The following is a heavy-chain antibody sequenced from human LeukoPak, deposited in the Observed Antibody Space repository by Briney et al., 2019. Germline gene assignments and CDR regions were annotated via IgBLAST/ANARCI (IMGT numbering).Heavy chain of an antibody. Sequence: RSLRLSCAASGFTFSSYAMHWVRQAPGKGLEWVAVISYDGSNKYHADSVKGRFTISRDNSKNTLYLQMNSLRAEDTAVYYCARDDYYDSLPGYFDYWGQGTLVTVSS. CDR1: GFTFSSYA. D-gene: IGHD3-22*01. CDR3: ARDDYYDSLPGYFDY. CDR2: ISYDGSNK. J-gene: IGHJ4*02. V-gene: IGHV3-30-3*01.